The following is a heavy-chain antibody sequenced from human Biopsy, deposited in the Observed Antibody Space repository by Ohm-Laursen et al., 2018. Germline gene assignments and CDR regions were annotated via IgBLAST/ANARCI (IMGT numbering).Heavy chain of an antibody. D-gene: IGHD1-20*01. CDR2: ISDDGRNK. V-gene: IGHV3-30*18. J-gene: IGHJ4*02. Sequence: SLRLSCTASGFSFSSYGLHWVRQAQGKGLEWVEVISDDGRNKYYIDSVRGRFTISRDNSKNTLYLQMNNLRAEDPAVFYCAKDLPNNNCGVENWGQGTLVTVSS. CDR3: AKDLPNNNCGVEN. CDR1: GFSFSSYG.